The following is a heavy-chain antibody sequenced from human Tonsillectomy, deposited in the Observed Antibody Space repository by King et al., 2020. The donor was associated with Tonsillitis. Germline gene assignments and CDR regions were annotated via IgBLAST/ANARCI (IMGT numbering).Heavy chain of an antibody. CDR3: AREREGGFWNTYHEGTIIPDLGREV. Sequence: QLQESGPGLVKPSETLALTCTVFGGSISSSSYYWGWIRQPPGKGLEWIGSIYYDGRTYYTPSLKSRVTISADTSKKQVSLKLSSATAADTAVYYCAREREGGFWNTYHEGTIIPDLGREVWGHGITLTVPS. CDR1: GGSISSSSYY. V-gene: IGHV4-39*07. CDR2: IYYDGRT. J-gene: IGHJ6*02. D-gene: IGHD3-3*01.